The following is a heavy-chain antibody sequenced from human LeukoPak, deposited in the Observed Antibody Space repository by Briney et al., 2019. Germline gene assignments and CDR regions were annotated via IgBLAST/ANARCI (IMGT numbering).Heavy chain of an antibody. D-gene: IGHD2-15*01. CDR2: IHPEGNEK. CDR3: AKQLVEGYYFDY. Sequence: GGSLRLSCAVSGFTFSNFWMSWVRQAPGRGLEWVANIHPEGNEKYHVESVKGRFTISRDNAKNSLFLQMNGLRVEDTAVYYCAKQLVEGYYFDYWGQGTLVTVSS. CDR1: GFTFSNFW. J-gene: IGHJ4*02. V-gene: IGHV3-7*01.